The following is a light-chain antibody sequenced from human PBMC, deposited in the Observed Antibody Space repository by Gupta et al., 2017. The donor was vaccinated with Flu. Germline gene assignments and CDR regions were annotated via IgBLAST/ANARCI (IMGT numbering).Light chain of an antibody. CDR3: SSYTSSSTPV. J-gene: IGLJ3*02. V-gene: IGLV2-14*01. CDR1: SSDVGGYNY. Sequence: QSALTQPASVSGSPGQSIPIPCTGTSSDVGGYNYVSWYQQHPGKAPKLMIYEVSNRPSGVSNRFSGSKSGNTASLTISGLQAEDEADYYCSSYTSSSTPVFGGGTKLTVL. CDR2: EVS.